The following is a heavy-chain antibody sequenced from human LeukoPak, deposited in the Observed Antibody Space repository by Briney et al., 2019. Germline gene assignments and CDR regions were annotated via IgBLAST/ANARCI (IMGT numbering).Heavy chain of an antibody. D-gene: IGHD1-26*01. J-gene: IGHJ4*02. CDR1: GFTFSSYW. Sequence: GGSLRLSCAASGFTFSSYWMTWVRQAPGKGLEWVAHINQGGSEKYYVDSVKGRFTISRDNTQDSVYLQMNGLRAEDTAVYYWAIAHIYRFAYWDQGTLVTVSS. CDR3: AIAHIYRFAY. V-gene: IGHV3-7*01. CDR2: INQGGSEK.